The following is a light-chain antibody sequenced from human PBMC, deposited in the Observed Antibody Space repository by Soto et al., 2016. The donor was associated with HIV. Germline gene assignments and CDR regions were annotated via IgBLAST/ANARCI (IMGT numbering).Light chain of an antibody. CDR2: LGS. CDR1: QSLLHSNGYYY. V-gene: IGKV2-28*01. J-gene: IGKJ5*01. Sequence: EIVMTQSLLSLPVTPGEPASISCRSSQSLLHSNGYYYLTWYLQRPGQSPRRLISLGSDRASGVPDRFSGSGSGTDFTLRISRVEAEDVGVYYCMQALQTPLTFGQGTRLEIK. CDR3: MQALQTPLT.